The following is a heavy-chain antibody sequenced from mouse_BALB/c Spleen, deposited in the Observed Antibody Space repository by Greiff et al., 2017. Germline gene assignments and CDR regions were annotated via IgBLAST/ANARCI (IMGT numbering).Heavy chain of an antibody. CDR2: ILPGSGST. Sequence: VQLQQSGAELMKPGASVKISCKATGYTFSSYWIEWVKQRPGHGLEWIGEILPGSGSTNYNEKFKGKATFTADTSSNTAYMQLSSLTSEDSAVYYCARLITTVVATDDYWGQGTTLTVSS. D-gene: IGHD1-1*01. J-gene: IGHJ2*01. CDR3: ARLITTVVATDDY. CDR1: GYTFSSYW. V-gene: IGHV1-9*01.